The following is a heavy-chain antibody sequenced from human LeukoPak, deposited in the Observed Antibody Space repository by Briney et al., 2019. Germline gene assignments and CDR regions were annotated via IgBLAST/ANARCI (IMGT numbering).Heavy chain of an antibody. CDR2: IFYSGST. CDR3: ARHRRLLWFGRDAFDI. D-gene: IGHD3-10*01. Sequence: SETLSLTCTVSGGSISSYYWSWIRQPPGKGLEWIGYIFYSGSTKYNPSLKSRVTISVDTSKNQFSLKLSSVTAADTAVYYCARHRRLLWFGRDAFDIWGQGTMVTVSS. V-gene: IGHV4-59*08. J-gene: IGHJ3*02. CDR1: GGSISSYY.